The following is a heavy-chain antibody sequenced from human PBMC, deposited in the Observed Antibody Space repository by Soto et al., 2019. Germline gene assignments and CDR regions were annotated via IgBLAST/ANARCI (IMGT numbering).Heavy chain of an antibody. CDR3: AKDLRAKGYFQH. CDR2: ISGSGGST. J-gene: IGHJ1*01. V-gene: IGHV3-23*01. Sequence: GGSVRLSCAASGFTVSGSAVHWVRQALGKGLEWVSAISGSGGSTYYADSVKGRFTISRDNSKNTLYLQMNSLRAEDTAVYHCAKDLRAKGYFQHWGQGTLVTVSS. CDR1: GFTVSGSA.